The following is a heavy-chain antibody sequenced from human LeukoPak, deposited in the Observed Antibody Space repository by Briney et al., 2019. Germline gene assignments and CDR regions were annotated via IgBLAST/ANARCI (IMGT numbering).Heavy chain of an antibody. D-gene: IGHD1-26*01. CDR2: IYRGGST. J-gene: IGHJ4*02. CDR1: GFTVSRNY. CDR3: LSGGSPYYFDY. Sequence: GGSLRLSCAASGFTVSRNYMNWVRQAPGKGLEWVSVIYRGGSTYYADSVKGRFTISRDNSKNTLYLQMNSLRAEDTAVYYCLSGGSPYYFDYRGQGTLVTVSS. V-gene: IGHV3-66*01.